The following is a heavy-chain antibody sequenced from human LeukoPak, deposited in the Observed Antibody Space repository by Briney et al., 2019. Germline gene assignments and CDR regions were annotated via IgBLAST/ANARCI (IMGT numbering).Heavy chain of an antibody. CDR2: INPNSGGT. CDR1: GGTFSTYA. Sequence: ASVKVPCKSSGGTFSTYAISWVRQAPGQGLEWMGWINPNSGGTNYAQKFQGWVTMTRDTSISTAYMELSRLRSDDTAVYYCAIFSVVITKEIDYWGQGTLVTVSS. J-gene: IGHJ4*02. D-gene: IGHD3-22*01. V-gene: IGHV1-2*04. CDR3: AIFSVVITKEIDY.